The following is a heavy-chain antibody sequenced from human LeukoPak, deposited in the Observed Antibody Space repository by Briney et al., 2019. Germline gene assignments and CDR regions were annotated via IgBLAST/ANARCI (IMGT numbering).Heavy chain of an antibody. Sequence: MPSETLSLTCAVYGGSITGYYWSWIRQTPGRGLEWVGEIHYTGATSYNPSLKSRATISTDTSKNQFSLKLSSVTAADTAVYYCARESVNPRDVFDIWGQGTMVTVSS. D-gene: IGHD1-14*01. CDR2: IHYTGAT. CDR3: ARESVNPRDVFDI. V-gene: IGHV4-34*01. CDR1: GGSITGYY. J-gene: IGHJ3*02.